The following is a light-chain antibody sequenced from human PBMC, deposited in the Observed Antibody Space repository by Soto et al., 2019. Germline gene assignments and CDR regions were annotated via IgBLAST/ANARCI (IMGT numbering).Light chain of an antibody. V-gene: IGLV3-21*02. CDR1: DSGSKS. CDR3: QVWDKSSDHWV. Sequence: SYELTKPPSVSVAPGQTARITCEGNDSGSKSVHWYQQKPGQAPVLVVYDDSDRPSGNPERFSGSNSGSTATLTISRVEAGDEVAYYCQVWDKSSDHWVFGGGTQLTVL. J-gene: IGLJ3*02. CDR2: DDS.